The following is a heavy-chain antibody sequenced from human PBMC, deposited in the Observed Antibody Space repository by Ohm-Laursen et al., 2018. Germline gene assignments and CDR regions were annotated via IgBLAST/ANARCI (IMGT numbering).Heavy chain of an antibody. J-gene: IGHJ4*02. Sequence: SLRLSCAASGFSFTTSWMNWVRQAPGKGLEWVANIKADGSETNYVDSVKGRFTISRDIAKKSLYLQMINLRADDTAVYYCLRAGGYWGQGTLVTVSS. CDR1: GFSFTTSW. V-gene: IGHV3-7*01. CDR3: LRAGGY. CDR2: IKADGSET. D-gene: IGHD3-10*01.